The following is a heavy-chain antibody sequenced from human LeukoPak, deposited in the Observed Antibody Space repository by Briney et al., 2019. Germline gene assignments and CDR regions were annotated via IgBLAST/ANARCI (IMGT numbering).Heavy chain of an antibody. CDR3: ARDTDSGSYFDY. CDR1: GFTFSSYA. V-gene: IGHV3-64*01. J-gene: IGHJ4*02. D-gene: IGHD1-26*01. CDR2: ISSNGGST. Sequence: PGGSLRLSCAASGFTFSSYAMHWVREAAGKGREYVSAISSNGGSTYYANSVKGRFTISRDNSKNTLYLQMGSLRAEDMAVYYCARDTDSGSYFDYWGQGTLVTVSS.